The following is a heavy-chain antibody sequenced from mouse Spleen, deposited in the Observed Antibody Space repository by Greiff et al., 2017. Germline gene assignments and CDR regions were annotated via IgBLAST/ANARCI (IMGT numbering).Heavy chain of an antibody. V-gene: IGHV5-9*01. CDR3: ARHRYYYGSSPHAMDY. CDR1: GFTFSSYA. Sequence: DVMLVESGGGLVKLGGSLKLSCAASGFTFSSYAMSWVRQTPEKRLEWVATISSGGGNTYYPDSVKGRFTISRDNAKNTLYLQMSSLKSEDTAMDYCARHRYYYGSSPHAMDYWGQGTSVTVSS. CDR2: ISSGGGNT. D-gene: IGHD1-1*01. J-gene: IGHJ4*01.